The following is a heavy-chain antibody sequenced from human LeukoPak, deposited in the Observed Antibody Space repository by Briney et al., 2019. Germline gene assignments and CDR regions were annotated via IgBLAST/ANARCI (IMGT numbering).Heavy chain of an antibody. D-gene: IGHD3-9*01. V-gene: IGHV5-51*01. CDR3: ARLDDILTGYYQNPFDY. CDR2: IYPGDSDT. CDR1: GYSFTSYW. J-gene: IGHJ4*02. Sequence: GESLKISCKGSGYSFTSYWIGWVRQMPGKGLEWMGIIYPGDSDTRYSPSFQGQVTISADKSISTAYLQWSSLKASDTAMYYCARLDDILTGYYQNPFDYWGQGTLVTVSS.